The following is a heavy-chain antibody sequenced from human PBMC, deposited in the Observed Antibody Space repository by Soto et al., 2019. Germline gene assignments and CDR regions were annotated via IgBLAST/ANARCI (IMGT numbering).Heavy chain of an antibody. Sequence: GGSLRLSCAASGFSFSNYAMSWVRQAPGKGLEWVSGISGSGGTTYYADSMKGRFTISRDTSKNTLYLQMNSLRVEDTAIYYCAKGFTVIQTEYFQHWGQGTLVTVSS. D-gene: IGHD3-22*01. CDR1: GFSFSNYA. CDR2: ISGSGGTT. CDR3: AKGFTVIQTEYFQH. V-gene: IGHV3-23*01. J-gene: IGHJ1*01.